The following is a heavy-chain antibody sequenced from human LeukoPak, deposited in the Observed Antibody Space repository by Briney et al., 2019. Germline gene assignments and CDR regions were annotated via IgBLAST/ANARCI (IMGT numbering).Heavy chain of an antibody. Sequence: SETLSLTCTVSGVSISSYYWSWIRQPPGKGLEWIGYIYYSGSTNYNPSLKSRVTISVDTSKNQFSLKLSSVTAADTAVYYCARVVHCSSTSCYRRYYYMDVWGKGTTVTVSS. V-gene: IGHV4-59*01. D-gene: IGHD2-2*02. CDR1: GVSISSYY. CDR2: IYYSGST. J-gene: IGHJ6*03. CDR3: ARVVHCSSTSCYRRYYYMDV.